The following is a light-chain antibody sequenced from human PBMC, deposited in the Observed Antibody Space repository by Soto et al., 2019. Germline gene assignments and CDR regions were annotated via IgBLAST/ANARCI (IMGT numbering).Light chain of an antibody. CDR1: QGISNY. CDR3: QKYNSAPLT. Sequence: EIQMTQSPSSLSASVAYRFTITRRASQGISNYLAWYQQKPGKVPKLLIYAASTLQSGVPSRFSGSGSGTDFTLTISSLQPEDVATYYCQKYNSAPLTFGGGTKVDIK. CDR2: AAS. V-gene: IGKV1-27*01. J-gene: IGKJ4*01.